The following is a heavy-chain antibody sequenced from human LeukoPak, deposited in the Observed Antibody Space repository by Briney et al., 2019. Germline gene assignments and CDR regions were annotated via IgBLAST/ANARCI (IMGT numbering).Heavy chain of an antibody. V-gene: IGHV4-31*03. D-gene: IGHD3-22*01. CDR3: ARGYYDSSGSYDY. Sequence: SETLSLTCTASGGSISSGGYYWSWIRQHPGKGLEWIGYIYYSGSTYCNPSLKSRVTISVDTSKNQFSLKLSSVTAADTAVYYCARGYYDSSGSYDYWGQGTLVTVSS. J-gene: IGHJ4*02. CDR1: GGSISSGGYY. CDR2: IYYSGST.